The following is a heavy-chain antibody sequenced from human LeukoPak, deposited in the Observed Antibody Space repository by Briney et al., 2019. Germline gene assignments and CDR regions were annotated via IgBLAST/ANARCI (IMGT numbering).Heavy chain of an antibody. CDR2: IIPIFGTA. V-gene: IGHV1-69*06. D-gene: IGHD5-18*01. J-gene: IGHJ4*02. Sequence: GASVKVSCKASGGTFSSYAISWVRQAPGQGLEWMGGIIPIFGTANYAQKFQGRVTITADKSTSTAYMELSSLRSEDTAVYYCARGEGADTAMVIPYYFDYWGQGTLVTVSS. CDR1: GGTFSSYA. CDR3: ARGEGADTAMVIPYYFDY.